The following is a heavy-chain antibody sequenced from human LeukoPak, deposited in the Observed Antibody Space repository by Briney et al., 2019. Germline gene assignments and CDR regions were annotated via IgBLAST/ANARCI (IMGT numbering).Heavy chain of an antibody. Sequence: HTGGSLRLSCAASGFTFSSYGMHWVRQAPGKGLEWVAFIRYDGSNKYYADSVKGRFTISRDNSKNTLYLQMNSLRAEDTAVYYCAKRSVYSSSWYNWFDPWGQGTLVTVSS. D-gene: IGHD6-13*01. V-gene: IGHV3-30*02. CDR1: GFTFSSYG. J-gene: IGHJ5*02. CDR2: IRYDGSNK. CDR3: AKRSVYSSSWYNWFDP.